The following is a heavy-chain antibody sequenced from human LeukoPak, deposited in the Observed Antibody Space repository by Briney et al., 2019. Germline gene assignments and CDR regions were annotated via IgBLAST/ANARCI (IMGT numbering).Heavy chain of an antibody. CDR1: GGSFSGYY. Sequence: SETLSLTCAVYGGSFSGYYWSWIRQPPGKGLGWIGEINHSGSTNYNPSLKSRVTISVDTSKNQFSLKLSSVTAADTAVYYCARGTRYYGMDVWGQGTTVTVSS. CDR3: ARGTRYYGMDV. D-gene: IGHD1-14*01. CDR2: INHSGST. J-gene: IGHJ6*02. V-gene: IGHV4-34*01.